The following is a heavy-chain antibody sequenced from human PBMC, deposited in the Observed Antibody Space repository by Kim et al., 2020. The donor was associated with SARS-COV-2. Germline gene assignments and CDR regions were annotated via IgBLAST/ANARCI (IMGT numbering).Heavy chain of an antibody. Sequence: GGSLRLSCAASGFTFSSYSMNWVCQAPGKGLEWVSYISSSSSTIYYADSVKGRFTISRDNAKNSLYLQMNSLRDEDTAVYYCARGNRLRWLSAEYFQHWGQGTLVTVSS. CDR2: ISSSSSTI. CDR3: ARGNRLRWLSAEYFQH. CDR1: GFTFSSYS. J-gene: IGHJ1*01. D-gene: IGHD4-17*01. V-gene: IGHV3-48*02.